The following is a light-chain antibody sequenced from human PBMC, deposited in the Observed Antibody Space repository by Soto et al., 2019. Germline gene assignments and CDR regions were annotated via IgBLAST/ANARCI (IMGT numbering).Light chain of an antibody. CDR1: QSVSSSH. CDR2: AAS. J-gene: IGKJ2*01. Sequence: EIVLTQSPGTLSLSPGERATLSCRASQSVSSSHLAWYQQKPGQAPRLLIYAASSRATGIPDRFSGSGSGTDFTLSISRLEPEDFAVYYCLQYGNSPHTFGQGTKLEIK. V-gene: IGKV3-20*01. CDR3: LQYGNSPHT.